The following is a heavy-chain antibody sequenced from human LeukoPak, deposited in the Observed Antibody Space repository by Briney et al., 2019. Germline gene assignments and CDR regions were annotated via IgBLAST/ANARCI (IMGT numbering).Heavy chain of an antibody. CDR3: ARGLYYYYDVSP. CDR2: INHSGST. D-gene: IGHD3-22*01. J-gene: IGHJ4*02. CDR1: GGSFSGYY. V-gene: IGHV4-34*01. Sequence: SETLSLTCAVYGGSFSGYYWSWIRQPPGKGLEWIGGINHSGSTNYNPSLKSRVTISVDTSKNQFSLKLSSVTAADTAVYYCARGLYYYYDVSPWGQGTLVTVSS.